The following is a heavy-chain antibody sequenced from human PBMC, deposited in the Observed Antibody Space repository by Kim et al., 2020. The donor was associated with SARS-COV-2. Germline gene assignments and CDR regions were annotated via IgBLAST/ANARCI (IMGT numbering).Heavy chain of an antibody. D-gene: IGHD6-13*01. CDR2: INPSFGTA. CDR1: GGTFSSYS. V-gene: IGHV1-69*13. CDR3: ARDVAARASLDY. J-gene: IGHJ4*02. Sequence: SVKVSCKASGGTFSSYSISWVRQAPGQGLEWMGGINPSFGTANYAQKFQGRVTITADESTSTAYMELSSLRSEDTAVYYCARDVAARASLDYWGQGTLVTVSS.